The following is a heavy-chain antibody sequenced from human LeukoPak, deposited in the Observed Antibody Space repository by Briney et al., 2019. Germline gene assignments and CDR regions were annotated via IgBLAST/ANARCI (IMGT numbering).Heavy chain of an antibody. CDR2: IIPIFGTA. Sequence: GASVKVSCKASGGTFSSYAISWVRQAPGQGLEWMGGIIPIFGTANYAQKFQGRVTITTDESTSTAYMELSSLRSEDTAVYYCASDGHDYGTFYFDYWGQGTLVTVSS. V-gene: IGHV1-69*05. CDR1: GGTFSSYA. J-gene: IGHJ4*02. CDR3: ASDGHDYGTFYFDY. D-gene: IGHD4-17*01.